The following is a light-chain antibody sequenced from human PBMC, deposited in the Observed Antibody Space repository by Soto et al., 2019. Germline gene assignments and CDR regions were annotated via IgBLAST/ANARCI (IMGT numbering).Light chain of an antibody. J-gene: IGKJ5*01. CDR1: QSVSSY. CDR2: DAS. Sequence: EIVLTQSPGTLSLSPGERATLSFRASQSVSSYLAWYQQKPGQAPRLLIYDASNRATGVPARFRGSGSGTDFTLTISSLEPEDFSVYYCQQRSNWPITFGQGTRLEIK. V-gene: IGKV3-11*01. CDR3: QQRSNWPIT.